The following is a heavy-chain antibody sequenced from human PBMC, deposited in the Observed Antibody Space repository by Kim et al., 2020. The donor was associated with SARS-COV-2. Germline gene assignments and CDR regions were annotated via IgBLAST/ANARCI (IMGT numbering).Heavy chain of an antibody. J-gene: IGHJ4*02. CDR3: ARDHGYSNYGFDY. CDR2: IYHSGST. D-gene: IGHD4-4*01. Sequence: SETLSLTCAVSGGSISSSNWWSWVRQPPGKGLEWIGEIYHSGSTNYNPSLKSRVTISVDKSKNQFSLKLSSVTAADTAVYYCARDHGYSNYGFDYWGQGTLVTVSS. V-gene: IGHV4-4*02. CDR1: GGSISSSNW.